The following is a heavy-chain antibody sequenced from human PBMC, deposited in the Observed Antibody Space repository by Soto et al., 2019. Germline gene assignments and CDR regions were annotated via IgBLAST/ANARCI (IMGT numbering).Heavy chain of an antibody. D-gene: IGHD2-2*01. CDR2: IYYSGST. CDR1: GGSISSSSYY. Sequence: SETLSLTCTVSGGSISSSSYYWGWIRQPPGKGLEWIGSIYYSGSTYYNPSLKSRVTISVDTSKNQFSLKLSSVTAADTAVYYCARLICSSTSCYDILYYYYMDVWGKGTTVTVSS. J-gene: IGHJ6*03. CDR3: ARLICSSTSCYDILYYYYMDV. V-gene: IGHV4-39*01.